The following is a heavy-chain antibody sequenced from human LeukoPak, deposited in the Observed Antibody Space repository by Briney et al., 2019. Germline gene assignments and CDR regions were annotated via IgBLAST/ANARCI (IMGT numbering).Heavy chain of an antibody. V-gene: IGHV4-59*01. D-gene: IGHD3-3*01. CDR2: IYKNVTT. J-gene: IGHJ6*03. Sequence: PSETLSLTCIVSDDSISIFYWSWIRQPPGKGLEWIGYIYKNVTTSYNPSLKSRVTISIDTSKNQFSLKLTSVTAADTAVYYCARMYDYLSGYLDVWDKGTTVTVSS. CDR3: ARMYDYLSGYLDV. CDR1: DDSISIFY.